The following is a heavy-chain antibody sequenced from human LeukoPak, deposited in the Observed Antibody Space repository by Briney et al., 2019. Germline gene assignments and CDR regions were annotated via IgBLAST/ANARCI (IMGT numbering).Heavy chain of an antibody. CDR2: INAGNGNT. CDR3: AREFPPGRRPIAVAGTGYFDY. V-gene: IGHV1-3*01. D-gene: IGHD6-19*01. Sequence: GASVKVSCKASGYTFTSYAMHWVRQAPGQRLEWMGWINAGNGNTKYSQKFQGRVTITRDTSASTAYTELSSLRSEDTAVYYCAREFPPGRRPIAVAGTGYFDYWGQGTLVTVSS. J-gene: IGHJ4*02. CDR1: GYTFTSYA.